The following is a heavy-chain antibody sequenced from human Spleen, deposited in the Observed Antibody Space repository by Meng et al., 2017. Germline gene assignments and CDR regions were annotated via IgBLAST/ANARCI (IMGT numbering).Heavy chain of an antibody. V-gene: IGHV4-31*03. CDR2: IYYIGST. CDR1: GDSISSVAYY. D-gene: IGHD2-15*01. CDR3: ASGYCSGGSCFRDAFDI. Sequence: LRLSCTVSGDSISSVAYYWSWIRQHPGKGLEWIGYIYYIGSTYYNPSLKSRLTISVDTSKNQFSLKLSSVTAADTAVYYCASGYCSGGSCFRDAFDIWGQGTMVTVSS. J-gene: IGHJ3*02.